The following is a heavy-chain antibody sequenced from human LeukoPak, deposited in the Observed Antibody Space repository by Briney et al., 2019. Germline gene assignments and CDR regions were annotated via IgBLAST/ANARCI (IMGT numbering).Heavy chain of an antibody. CDR3: AKSLDIVVVPFVPKY. D-gene: IGHD2-2*01. Sequence: GGSLRLYCAASGFIFSSYAMSWVRQAPRKGREGGSAISGSGGSTYYADSGKGRFTISRDNTKNTLYLQMNSLRAEDTAVYYCAKSLDIVVVPFVPKYWGQGTLVTVSS. CDR2: ISGSGGST. V-gene: IGHV3-23*01. J-gene: IGHJ4*02. CDR1: GFIFSSYA.